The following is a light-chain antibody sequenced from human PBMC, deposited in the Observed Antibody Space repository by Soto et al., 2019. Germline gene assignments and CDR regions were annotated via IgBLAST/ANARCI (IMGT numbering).Light chain of an antibody. CDR2: GAS. CDR3: QQYGSSAIT. Sequence: EIDMTQSPATLSLAPGERVTLSCRASESVSTNLAWYQQKPGQAPRLLIYGASSRATGIPDRFSGSGSGTDFTLTISGLEPEDFAVYYCQQYGSSAITFGQGTRLEIK. V-gene: IGKV3-20*01. CDR1: ESVSTN. J-gene: IGKJ5*01.